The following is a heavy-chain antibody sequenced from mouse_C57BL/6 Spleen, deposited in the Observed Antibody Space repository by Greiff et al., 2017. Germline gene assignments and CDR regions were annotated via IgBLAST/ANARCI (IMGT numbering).Heavy chain of an antibody. CDR2: IDPENGDT. CDR3: TTCRYSNYYFDY. J-gene: IGHJ2*01. D-gene: IGHD2-5*01. CDR1: GFNIKDDY. V-gene: IGHV14-4*01. Sequence: EVQLQQSGAELVRPGASVKLSCTASGFNIKDDYMHWVKQRPEQGLEWIGWIDPENGDTEYASKFQGKATITADTSSNTAYLQLSSLTSEDTAVYYCTTCRYSNYYFDYWGQGTTLTVSS.